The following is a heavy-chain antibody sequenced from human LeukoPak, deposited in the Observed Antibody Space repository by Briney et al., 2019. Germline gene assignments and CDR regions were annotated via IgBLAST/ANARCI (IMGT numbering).Heavy chain of an antibody. CDR3: ARDQGLLWFGESDY. Sequence: GGSLRLSCAASGFTVSSNYINWVRQAPGKGLEWVSLIYGSTSADYADSVKGRFTISRDTSMNTVYLQMNSLRAEDTAVYYCARDQGLLWFGESDYWGQGTLVTVSS. J-gene: IGHJ4*02. V-gene: IGHV3-66*01. D-gene: IGHD3-10*01. CDR2: IYGSTSA. CDR1: GFTVSSNY.